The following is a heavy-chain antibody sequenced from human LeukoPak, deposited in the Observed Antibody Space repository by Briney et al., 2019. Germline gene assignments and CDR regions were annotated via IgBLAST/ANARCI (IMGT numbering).Heavy chain of an antibody. Sequence: GESLKISCKGSGYSFTSYWIGWVRQMPGKGLEWMGIIYPGDSDTRHSPSFQGQVTISADKSISTAYLQWSSLKASDTAMYYCARQPAILGDAFDIWGQGTMVTVSS. CDR2: IYPGDSDT. J-gene: IGHJ3*02. CDR1: GYSFTSYW. CDR3: ARQPAILGDAFDI. D-gene: IGHD3-10*01. V-gene: IGHV5-51*01.